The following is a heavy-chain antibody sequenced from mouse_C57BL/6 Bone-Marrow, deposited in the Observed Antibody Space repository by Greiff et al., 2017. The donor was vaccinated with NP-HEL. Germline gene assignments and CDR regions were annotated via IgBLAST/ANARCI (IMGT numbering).Heavy chain of an antibody. J-gene: IGHJ2*01. CDR3: TSRYDYDDGFDY. CDR1: GFTFSDAW. D-gene: IGHD2-4*01. V-gene: IGHV6-6*01. CDR2: IRNKANNHAT. Sequence: EVQLVESGGGLVQPGGSMKLSCAASGFTFSDAWMDWVRQSPEKGLEWVADIRNKANNHATYYAESVKGRFTISRDDSKSSVYLQMNSLRAEDTGIYYCTSRYDYDDGFDYWGQGTTLTVSS.